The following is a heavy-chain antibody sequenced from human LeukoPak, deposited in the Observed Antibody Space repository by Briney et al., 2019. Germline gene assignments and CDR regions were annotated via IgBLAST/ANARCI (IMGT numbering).Heavy chain of an antibody. CDR1: GFTFSDYW. V-gene: IGHV3-74*01. Sequence: GGSLRLSCAASGFTFSDYWMHWVRQVPGKGLVWVARINADGSITNHADSVKGRFTISRGNAENTLYLQMNSLRAEDTAVYYCVSHPYSSYYYHMDVWGRGTTVTVSS. D-gene: IGHD5-18*01. J-gene: IGHJ6*02. CDR2: INADGSIT. CDR3: VSHPYSSYYYHMDV.